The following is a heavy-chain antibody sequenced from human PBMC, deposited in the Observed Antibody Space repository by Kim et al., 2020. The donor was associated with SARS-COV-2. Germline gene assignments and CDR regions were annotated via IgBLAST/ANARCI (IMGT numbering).Heavy chain of an antibody. D-gene: IGHD2-2*02. CDR1: GFTFSSYW. CDR3: ARVQQQYLYYYYYGMDV. CDR2: IKQDGSEK. V-gene: IGHV3-7*03. Sequence: GGSLRLSCAASGFTFSSYWMSWVRQAPGKGLEWVANIKQDGSEKYYVDSVKGRFTISRDNAKNSLYLQMNSLRAEDTAVYYCARVQQQYLYYYYYGMDVWGQGTTVTVSS. J-gene: IGHJ6*02.